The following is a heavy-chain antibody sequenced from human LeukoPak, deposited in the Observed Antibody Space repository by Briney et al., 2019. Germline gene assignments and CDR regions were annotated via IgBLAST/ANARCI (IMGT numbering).Heavy chain of an antibody. V-gene: IGHV1-18*01. D-gene: IGHD3-22*01. CDR3: TRAPPGMTMMTDY. J-gene: IGHJ4*02. CDR2: ISTYNGNT. Sequence: ASVKVSCKASGYIFTNYSLSWVRQAPGHGLEWMGWISTYNGNTNYAQKVQGRVTMTTDTSTSTAYMELRSLRSDDTAVYYCTRAPPGMTMMTDYWGQGTLVTVSS. CDR1: GYIFTNYS.